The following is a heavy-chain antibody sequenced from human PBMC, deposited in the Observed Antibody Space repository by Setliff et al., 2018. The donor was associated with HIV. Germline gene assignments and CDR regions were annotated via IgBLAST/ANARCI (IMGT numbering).Heavy chain of an antibody. Sequence: ASETLSLTCNVSGNFISSDIYFWTWIRQPAGKGLEWLGHIYASGVTKHNPSLKSRVIISVDTSRSQFSLTLKSVTAADSAIYYCATGPGGPVGRDPPNGYWGQGILVTVSS. CDR1: GNFISSDIYF. J-gene: IGHJ4*02. CDR3: ATGPGGPVGRDPPNGY. D-gene: IGHD3-16*01. CDR2: IYASGVT. V-gene: IGHV4-61*09.